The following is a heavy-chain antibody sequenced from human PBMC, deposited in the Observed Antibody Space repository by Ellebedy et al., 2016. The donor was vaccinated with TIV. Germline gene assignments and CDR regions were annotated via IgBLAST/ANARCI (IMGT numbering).Heavy chain of an antibody. CDR3: ARDWRYFDGTDAFDI. CDR2: ISSSSSYT. CDR1: GFTFSDYY. V-gene: IGHV3-11*06. J-gene: IGHJ3*02. D-gene: IGHD3-9*01. Sequence: GESLKISCAASGFTFSDYYMSWIRQAPGKGLEWVSYISSSSSYTNYADSVKGRFTISRDNAKNSLYLQMNSLRAEDTAVYYCARDWRYFDGTDAFDIWGQGTMVTVSS.